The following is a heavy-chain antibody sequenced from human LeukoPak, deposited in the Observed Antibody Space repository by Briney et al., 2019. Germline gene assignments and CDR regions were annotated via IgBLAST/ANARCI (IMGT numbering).Heavy chain of an antibody. D-gene: IGHD6-6*01. Sequence: PGGSLRLSWAAYGFTFSNYWMHWVRQAPGKGLVWVSRINTDGSSTTYADSVKGRFTISRDNAKNTLYLQMNSLSAEDTAVYYCARGYSSSYRIDYWGQGTLVTVSS. V-gene: IGHV3-74*01. J-gene: IGHJ4*02. CDR1: GFTFSNYW. CDR3: ARGYSSSYRIDY. CDR2: INTDGSST.